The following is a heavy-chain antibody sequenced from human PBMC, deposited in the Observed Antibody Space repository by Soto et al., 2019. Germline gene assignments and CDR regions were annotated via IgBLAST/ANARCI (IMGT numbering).Heavy chain of an antibody. CDR2: ISGSGGST. Sequence: GSLRLSCAASGFTFSSYAMSWVRQAPGKELEWVSAISGSGGSTYYADSVKGRFTISRDNSKNTLYLQMNSLRAEDTAVYYYAKDFVGAILPFSTYRRYYYYGMDVWGQGSTVTVSS. J-gene: IGHJ6*02. V-gene: IGHV3-23*01. CDR1: GFTFSSYA. D-gene: IGHD1-26*01. CDR3: AKDFVGAILPFSTYRRYYYYGMDV.